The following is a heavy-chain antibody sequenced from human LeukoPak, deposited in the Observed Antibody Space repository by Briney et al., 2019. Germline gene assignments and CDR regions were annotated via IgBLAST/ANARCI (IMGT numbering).Heavy chain of an antibody. CDR3: ARGANYYGSGSPKNWFDP. J-gene: IGHJ5*02. Sequence: GASVKVSCKASGYTFIANYMHWVRRAPGQGLEWMGWINPNSGGTNSAQKFQGRVTMTRDTSISTIYMELSRLTSDDTAVYYCARGANYYGSGSPKNWFDPWGQGTLVTVSS. V-gene: IGHV1-2*02. CDR2: INPNSGGT. D-gene: IGHD3-10*01. CDR1: GYTFIANY.